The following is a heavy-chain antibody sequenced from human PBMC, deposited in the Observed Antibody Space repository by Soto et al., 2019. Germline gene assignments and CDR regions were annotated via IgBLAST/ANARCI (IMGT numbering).Heavy chain of an antibody. CDR3: TALYGLDP. CDR2: IRRKTAGAKT. CDR1: GFTFSKAW. D-gene: IGHD2-8*01. J-gene: IGHJ5*02. Sequence: EMQLVESGGGLVKPGGSLRLSCAASGFTFSKAWIRWVRQGPGKGLEWVGRIRRKTAGAKTDYAGPVKVRFTISRDDSKSTLYLQINSLRTEDTAVYYCTALYGLDPWGQGTLVTVSS. V-gene: IGHV3-15*07.